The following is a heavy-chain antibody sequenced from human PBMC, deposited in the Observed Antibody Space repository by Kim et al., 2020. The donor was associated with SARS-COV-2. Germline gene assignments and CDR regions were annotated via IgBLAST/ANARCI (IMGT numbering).Heavy chain of an antibody. Sequence: GGSLRLSCAASKFTFRSYTMYWVRQAPGKGLEWVALISYDGSDKYYVDSVKGRFTISRDNSKNTLFLQMNSLRAEDTAVYYCTRSGGGPFYYYYGMDVWGQGTTVTVSS. J-gene: IGHJ6*02. CDR3: TRSGGGPFYYYYGMDV. D-gene: IGHD3-16*01. V-gene: IGHV3-30*03. CDR1: KFTFRSYT. CDR2: ISYDGSDK.